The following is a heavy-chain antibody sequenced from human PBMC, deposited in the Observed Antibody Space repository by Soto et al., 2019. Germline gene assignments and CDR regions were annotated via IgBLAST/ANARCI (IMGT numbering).Heavy chain of an antibody. CDR2: ISSSSSYI. CDR3: ARVNRAAGRALDY. CDR1: GFTFSSYS. J-gene: IGHJ4*02. Sequence: GGSLRLSCAASGFTFSSYSMNWVRQAPGKGLEWVSSISSSSSYIYYADSVKGRFTISRDNAKNSLYLQMNSLRAEDTAVYYCARVNRAAGRALDYWGQGTLVTVSS. V-gene: IGHV3-21*01. D-gene: IGHD6-13*01.